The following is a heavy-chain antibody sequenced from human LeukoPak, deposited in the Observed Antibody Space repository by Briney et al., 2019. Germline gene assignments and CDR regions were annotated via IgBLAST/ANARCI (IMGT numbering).Heavy chain of an antibody. J-gene: IGHJ5*02. Sequence: ASVKVFCKASGYTFTGYYMHWVRQAPGQGLEWMGWINPNSGGTNYAQKFQGRVTMTRDTSISTAYMELSRLRSDDTAVYYCARAGYCSGGSCLRNWFDPWGQGTLVTVSS. V-gene: IGHV1-2*02. CDR1: GYTFTGYY. CDR3: ARAGYCSGGSCLRNWFDP. CDR2: INPNSGGT. D-gene: IGHD2-15*01.